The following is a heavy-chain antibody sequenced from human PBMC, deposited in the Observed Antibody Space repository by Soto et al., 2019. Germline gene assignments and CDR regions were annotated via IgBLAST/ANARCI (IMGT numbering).Heavy chain of an antibody. V-gene: IGHV3-23*01. J-gene: IGHJ4*02. Sequence: EVQLLESGGGLVQPGRSLRLSCAASGFTFSNYAMSWVRQAPGQGLDWVSAISGSGGTTYYADSVKGRFTISRDNSKNRLFLQKNSLRAEDAAVYYCAKFFVETGSNSGWPWSFHYWGQGTLVTVSS. CDR3: AKFFVETGSNSGWPWSFHY. CDR2: ISGSGGTT. CDR1: GFTFSNYA. D-gene: IGHD6-25*01.